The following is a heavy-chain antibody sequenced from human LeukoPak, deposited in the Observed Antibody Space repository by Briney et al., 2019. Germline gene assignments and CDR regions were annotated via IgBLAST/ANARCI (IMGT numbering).Heavy chain of an antibody. CDR2: IKQDESEK. V-gene: IGHV3-7*01. CDR3: ARDLPVTTGPHWFDP. J-gene: IGHJ5*02. Sequence: PGGSLRLSCAASGFTFSSYWMSWVRQAPGKGLEWVANIKQDESEKYYVDSVKGRFTVSRDNVRNSLYLQMNGLRAEDTAVYYCARDLPVTTGPHWFDPWGQGTLVTVSS. CDR1: GFTFSSYW. D-gene: IGHD4-11*01.